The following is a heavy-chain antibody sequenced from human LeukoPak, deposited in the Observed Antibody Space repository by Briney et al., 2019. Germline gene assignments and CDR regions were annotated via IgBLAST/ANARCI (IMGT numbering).Heavy chain of an antibody. CDR3: AREGPAYCTLDY. D-gene: IGHD2-8*01. V-gene: IGHV4-61*02. CDR2: IYTSGST. Sequence: SSETLSLTCTVSGGSISSGSYYWSWIRQPAGKGLEWIGRIYTSGSTNYNPSLKSRVTIPVDTSKNQFSLKLSSVTAADTAVYYCAREGPAYCTLDYWGQGTLVTVSS. CDR1: GGSISSGSYY. J-gene: IGHJ4*02.